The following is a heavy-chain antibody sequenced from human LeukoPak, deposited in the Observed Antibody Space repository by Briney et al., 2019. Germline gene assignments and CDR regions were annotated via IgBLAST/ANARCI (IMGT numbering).Heavy chain of an antibody. Sequence: GGSLRLSCVASGFTLSGHWMHWVRQAPGKGLVWVSRINSDESTTVYADSVKGRFTISRDNAKNALYLQMNSLRAEDTAVYYCARYSSSYYYGMDVWGQGTTVTVSS. J-gene: IGHJ6*02. V-gene: IGHV3-74*01. CDR1: GFTLSGHW. D-gene: IGHD6-6*01. CDR2: INSDESTT. CDR3: ARYSSSYYYGMDV.